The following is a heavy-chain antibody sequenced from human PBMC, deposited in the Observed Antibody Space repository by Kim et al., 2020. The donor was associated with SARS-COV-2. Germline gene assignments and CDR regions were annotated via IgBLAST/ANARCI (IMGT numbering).Heavy chain of an antibody. Sequence: STSYSSATVKGRFTITRDNARNSLYLQMSSLRAEDTAVYYCAGGNGYDDYWGQGTLVTVSS. CDR2: STS. CDR3: AGGNGYDDY. J-gene: IGHJ4*03. D-gene: IGHD2-8*01. V-gene: IGHV3-48*04.